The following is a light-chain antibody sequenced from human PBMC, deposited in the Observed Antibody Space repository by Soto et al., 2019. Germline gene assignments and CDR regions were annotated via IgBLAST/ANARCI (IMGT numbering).Light chain of an antibody. CDR2: DAS. V-gene: IGKV1-5*01. CDR1: QSISNW. Sequence: DIQMTQSPSTLSVSVGDRVTITCRASQSISNWLAWYQRKPGKAPKLLIYDASSLGTGVLSRFSGSGSGTEFTLTITCRQPDDFAPDYCRQYDPCLTFGQGTKVDIK. CDR3: RQYDPCLT. J-gene: IGKJ1*01.